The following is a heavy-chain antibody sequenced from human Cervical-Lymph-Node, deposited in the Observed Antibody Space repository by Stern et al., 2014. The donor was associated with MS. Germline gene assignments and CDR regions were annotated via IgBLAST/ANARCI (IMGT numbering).Heavy chain of an antibody. V-gene: IGHV3-30*03. CDR3: ARDYEDTSMLFDH. J-gene: IGHJ4*02. CDR1: GFTFSSYG. Sequence: VQLVESGGAVVQPGRSLRLSWAASGFTFSSYGMHWVRQAPGKGLEWVTGISYDGNHKYYAASVKGRFTISRDNSKNTLHLQMNSVTPDDTAIYYCARDYEDTSMLFDHWGQGTLVTVSS. CDR2: ISYDGNHK. D-gene: IGHD2-8*01.